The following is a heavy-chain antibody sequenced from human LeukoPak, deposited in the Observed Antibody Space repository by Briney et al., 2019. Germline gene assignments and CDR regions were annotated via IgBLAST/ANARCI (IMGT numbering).Heavy chain of an antibody. Sequence: PSQTLSLTCTVSGGSISSGSYYWSWIRQPAGKGLEWIGRIYTSGSTNYNPSLKSRVTISVDTSKNQFSLKLSSVTAADTAVYYCARSFLAFNAEYFQHWGQGTLVTVSS. V-gene: IGHV4-61*02. CDR1: GGSISSGSYY. D-gene: IGHD3-16*02. CDR3: ARSFLAFNAEYFQH. CDR2: IYTSGST. J-gene: IGHJ1*01.